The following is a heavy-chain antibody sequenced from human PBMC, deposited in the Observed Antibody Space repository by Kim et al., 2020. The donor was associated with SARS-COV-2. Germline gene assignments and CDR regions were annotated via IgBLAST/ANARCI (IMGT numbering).Heavy chain of an antibody. Sequence: GGSLRLSCAASGFTFSNAWMSWVRQAPGKGLEWVGRIKSKTDGGTTDYAAPVKGRFTISRDDSKNTLYLQMNSLKTEDTAVYYCTSQGAYRDPFDYWGQGTLVTVSS. CDR3: TSQGAYRDPFDY. D-gene: IGHD3-16*01. CDR1: GFTFSNAW. V-gene: IGHV3-15*01. CDR2: IKSKTDGGTT. J-gene: IGHJ4*02.